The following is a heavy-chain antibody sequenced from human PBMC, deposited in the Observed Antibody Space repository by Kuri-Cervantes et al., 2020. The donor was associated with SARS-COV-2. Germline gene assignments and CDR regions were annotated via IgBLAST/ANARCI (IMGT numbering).Heavy chain of an antibody. CDR3: ARDARITIFGVVIIEQVFDY. D-gene: IGHD3-3*01. CDR1: GFTFSNFG. Sequence: GGSLRLSCVASGFTFSNFGMHWVRQAPGKGLEWVAVISYDGSNKYYADSVKGRFTISRDNSKNTLYLQMNSLRAEDTAVYYCARDARITIFGVVIIEQVFDYWGQGTLVTVSS. J-gene: IGHJ4*02. CDR2: ISYDGSNK. V-gene: IGHV3-30*19.